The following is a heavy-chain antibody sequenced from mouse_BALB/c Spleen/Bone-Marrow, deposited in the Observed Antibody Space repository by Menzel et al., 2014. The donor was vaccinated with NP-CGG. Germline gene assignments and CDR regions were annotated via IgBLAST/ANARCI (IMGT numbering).Heavy chain of an antibody. D-gene: IGHD2-2*01. CDR1: GFDFSRYW. Sequence: VQLQQSGGGLVQPGGSLKLSCAASGFDFSRYWMSWVRQAPGKGLEWIGEINPDSSTINYTPSLKDKFIISGDNAKSTLYLQMSKVRSEDTALYYCARPNGSPYAMDYWGQGTSVTVSS. V-gene: IGHV4-1*02. J-gene: IGHJ4*01. CDR3: ARPNGSPYAMDY. CDR2: INPDSSTI.